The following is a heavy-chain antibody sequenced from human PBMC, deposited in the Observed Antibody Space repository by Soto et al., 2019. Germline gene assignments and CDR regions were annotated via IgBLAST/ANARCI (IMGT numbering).Heavy chain of an antibody. CDR2: IHYSGRT. J-gene: IGHJ4*02. CDR1: NGSISGFY. Sequence: PSETLSLTCSVSNGSISGFYWTWIRQPPGKILEWIGYIHYSGRTDYNPSLTSRATMSVDTSKNQFSLQLSSVTAADTAVYYCAREGYYEYYFDYWGQGTLVTVSS. V-gene: IGHV4-59*12. D-gene: IGHD3-22*01. CDR3: AREGYYEYYFDY.